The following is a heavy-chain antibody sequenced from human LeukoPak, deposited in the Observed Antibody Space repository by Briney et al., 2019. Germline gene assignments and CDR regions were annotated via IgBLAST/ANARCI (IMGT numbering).Heavy chain of an antibody. J-gene: IGHJ4*02. CDR2: ISAYNGNT. D-gene: IGHD1/OR15-1a*01. CDR1: GYTFTSYG. Sequence: ASVKVSCKASGYTFTSYGISWVRQAPGQGLEWMGWISAYNGNTNYAQKLQGRVTMTTDTSTSTAYMELRSLRSDDTAVYYCAGDSLGGTKLTDFDYWGQGTLVTVSS. V-gene: IGHV1-18*01. CDR3: AGDSLGGTKLTDFDY.